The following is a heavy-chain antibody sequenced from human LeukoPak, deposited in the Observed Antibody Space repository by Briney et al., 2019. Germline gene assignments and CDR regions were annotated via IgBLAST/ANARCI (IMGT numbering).Heavy chain of an antibody. CDR3: ARDGIAAVDFDY. V-gene: IGHV3-48*04. CDR2: ISSSSDTI. Sequence: PGGSLRLSCAASGFTFSSYSMNWVRQAPGKGLEWVSYISSSSDTIYYADSVKGRFTISRDNAKNTLYLQMNSLRAEDTAVYYCARDGIAAVDFDYWGQGILVTVSS. J-gene: IGHJ4*02. CDR1: GFTFSSYS. D-gene: IGHD6-13*01.